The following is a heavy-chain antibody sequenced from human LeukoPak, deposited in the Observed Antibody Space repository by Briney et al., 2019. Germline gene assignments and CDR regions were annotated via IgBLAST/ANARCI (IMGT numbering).Heavy chain of an antibody. CDR1: GFTFRNYW. Sequence: GESLRLSCAASGFTFRNYWMHWVRQAPGKGLVWVSRISSDGITTTYSDSVKGRFTISRDNAKNTLYLQMNSLRAEDTAVYYCSGYEGLDVWGQGTMVTVSS. CDR2: ISSDGITT. D-gene: IGHD3-22*01. V-gene: IGHV3-74*03. J-gene: IGHJ3*01. CDR3: SGYEGLDV.